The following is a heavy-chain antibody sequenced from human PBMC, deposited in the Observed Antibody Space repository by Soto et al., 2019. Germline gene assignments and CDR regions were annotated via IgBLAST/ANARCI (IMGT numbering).Heavy chain of an antibody. CDR3: ATMLSYGYPTTLDY. CDR2: FDPEDGET. V-gene: IGHV1-24*01. J-gene: IGHJ4*02. Sequence: QVQLVQSGAEVKKPGASVKVSCKVSGYTLTELSMHWVRQAPGKGLEWMGGFDPEDGETIYAQKFQGRVTMTEDTSTDTAYMELSSLRTANTALYYCATMLSYGYPTTLDYWGQGNLVTVSS. CDR1: GYTLTELS. D-gene: IGHD5-18*01.